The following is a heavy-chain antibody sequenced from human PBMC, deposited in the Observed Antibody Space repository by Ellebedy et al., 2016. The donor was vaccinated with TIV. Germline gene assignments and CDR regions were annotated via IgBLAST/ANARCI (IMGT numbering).Heavy chain of an antibody. V-gene: IGHV3-23*01. CDR3: ASRRGDS. CDR1: GFTFSSYA. CDR2: ISDSGGST. Sequence: GGSLRLXCAASGFTFSSYAMSWVRQAPGKGLEWVSTISDSGGSTYYADSVKGRFPISRDNSKNTLYLQMNSLRAEDTAVYYCASRRGDSWGQGTLVTVSS. J-gene: IGHJ4*02.